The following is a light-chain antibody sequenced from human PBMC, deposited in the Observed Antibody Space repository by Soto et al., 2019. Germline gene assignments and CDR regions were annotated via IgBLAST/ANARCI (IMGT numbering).Light chain of an antibody. CDR1: QSVSNN. Sequence: ERVMTQSPATLSVSPGERVPLSCRASQSVSNNLAWYQQKPGQAPRVLIYGASTRATGIPARFSGSGSETEFTLTITSLQSEDFAVYYCQQYNNGPRTFGQGTKVDIK. CDR2: GAS. V-gene: IGKV3-15*01. CDR3: QQYNNGPRT. J-gene: IGKJ1*01.